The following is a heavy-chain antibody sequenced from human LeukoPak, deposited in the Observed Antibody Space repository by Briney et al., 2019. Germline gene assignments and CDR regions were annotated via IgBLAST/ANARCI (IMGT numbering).Heavy chain of an antibody. J-gene: IGHJ6*03. CDR3: TTDRVPAANFYYYYMDV. V-gene: IGHV3-15*05. CDR2: IKSKTDGGTT. D-gene: IGHD2-2*01. CDR1: GFTFSYAW. Sequence: WGSLRLSCAASGFTFSYAWMSWVRQAPGKGLEWVGRIKSKTDGGTTDYAAPVKGRFAISRDASKTTLYLQMNSLKTEDTAVYYCTTDRVPAANFYYYYMDVWGKGTTVTVSS.